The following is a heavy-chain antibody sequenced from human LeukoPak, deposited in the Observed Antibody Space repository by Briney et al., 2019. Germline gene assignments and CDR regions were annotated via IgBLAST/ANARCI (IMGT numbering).Heavy chain of an antibody. CDR2: ISSDGSSI. CDR3: ARGRGTAVLDWFDP. D-gene: IGHD1-14*01. V-gene: IGHV3-74*01. Sequence: GSLRLSCAVSGFTFSNYWMHWVRQAPGKGLVWVSHISSDGSSINYADSVKGRFTISRDNAKNTLYLQMNSLRAEDTAMYYCARGRGTAVLDWFDPWGQGTLVTVS. CDR1: GFTFSNYW. J-gene: IGHJ5*02.